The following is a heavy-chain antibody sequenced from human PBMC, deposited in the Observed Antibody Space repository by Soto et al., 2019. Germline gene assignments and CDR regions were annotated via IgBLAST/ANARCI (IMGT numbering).Heavy chain of an antibody. J-gene: IGHJ4*02. CDR3: TTDDPINRN. CDR1: GFTFSNAW. V-gene: IGHV3-15*01. Sequence: VGSLRLSCAASGFTFSNAWMSWVRQAPGKGLEWVGRIKSKTNGGTTDYGAPVKGRFSISRDDSKATLYLQMNSLKAEDTAVYYCTTDDPINRNWGQGTQVTSPQ. CDR2: IKSKTNGGTT.